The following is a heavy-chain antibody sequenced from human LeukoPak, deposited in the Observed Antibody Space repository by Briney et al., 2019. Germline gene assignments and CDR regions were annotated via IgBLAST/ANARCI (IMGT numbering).Heavy chain of an antibody. V-gene: IGHV4-39*01. CDR3: ARPILWFGELSRFDP. D-gene: IGHD3-10*01. Sequence: SETLSLTCTVSGGSISSYYWGWIRQPPGKGLEWIGSIYYSGSTYYNPSLKSRVTISVDTSKNQFSLKLSSVTAADTAVYYCARPILWFGELSRFDPWGQGTLVTVSS. CDR2: IYYSGST. CDR1: GGSISSYY. J-gene: IGHJ5*02.